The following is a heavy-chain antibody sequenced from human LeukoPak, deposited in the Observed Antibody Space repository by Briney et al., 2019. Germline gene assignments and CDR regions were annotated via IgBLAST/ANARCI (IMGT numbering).Heavy chain of an antibody. J-gene: IGHJ6*03. CDR2: IYSGGST. Sequence: GGSLRLSCAAYGFTVSSNYMSWVRQAPWKGLEWVSVIYSGGSTYYADSVKGRFTIPRDNSKNTLYLHMNSLRAEDTAVYYCARDQGLYDYLYMDVWGKGTTVTVSS. CDR3: ARDQGLYDYLYMDV. V-gene: IGHV3-66*02. D-gene: IGHD5-12*01. CDR1: GFTVSSNY.